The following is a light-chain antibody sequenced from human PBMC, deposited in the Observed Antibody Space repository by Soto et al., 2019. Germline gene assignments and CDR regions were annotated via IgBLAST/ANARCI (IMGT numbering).Light chain of an antibody. V-gene: IGLV8-61*01. Sequence: QTVVTQEPSFSLSPGGTVTLTCGLSSGSVSTSYYPSWYQQTPGQAPRTLIYSTNTRSSGVPDRFSGSILGNKAALTITGDQADDESDYYCVLYMGSGISVFGTGTKLTVL. CDR1: SGSVSTSYY. CDR2: STN. CDR3: VLYMGSGISV. J-gene: IGLJ1*01.